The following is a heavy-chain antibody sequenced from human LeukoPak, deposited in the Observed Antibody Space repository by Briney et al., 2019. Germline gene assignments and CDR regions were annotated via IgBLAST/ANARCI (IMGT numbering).Heavy chain of an antibody. Sequence: PGGSLRLSCAASGFSFNSYDMHWVRQAPGKGLEWVANIKQDGSEKYYVDSVKGRFTISRDNAKNSLYLQMNSLRAEDTAVYYCARDERIGSWRVSYFNYWGQGTLVTVSS. CDR1: GFSFNSYD. V-gene: IGHV3-7*01. D-gene: IGHD6-13*01. CDR3: ARDERIGSWRVSYFNY. J-gene: IGHJ4*02. CDR2: IKQDGSEK.